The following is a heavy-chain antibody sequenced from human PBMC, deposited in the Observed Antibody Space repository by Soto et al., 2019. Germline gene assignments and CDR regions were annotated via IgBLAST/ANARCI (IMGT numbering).Heavy chain of an antibody. Sequence: EVQLVESGGDLVQPGRSLRLSCAASGFNFDDYAMHWVRQAPGKGLEWVSGISWNSGSIGYADSVKGRFTISRDNAKNSLYLQMNRLRAEDTALYYCAKDIWELSYYFDYWGQGTLVTVSS. CDR3: AKDIWELSYYFDY. V-gene: IGHV3-9*01. CDR2: ISWNSGSI. J-gene: IGHJ4*02. CDR1: GFNFDDYA. D-gene: IGHD3-16*02.